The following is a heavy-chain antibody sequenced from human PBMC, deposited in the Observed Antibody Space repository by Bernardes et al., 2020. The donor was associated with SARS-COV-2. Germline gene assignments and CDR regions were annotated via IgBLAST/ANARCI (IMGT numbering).Heavy chain of an antibody. D-gene: IGHD2-2*01. CDR3: ARVGPSGQYQLQPLDL. CDR1: GFTFSSHC. Sequence: GGSLRLSCATSGFTFSSHCMQWVRRAPGKGLVWLSHINTDGREAAYADSVKGRFTISRDNAESTLYLQMYSLRAEDTAVYYCARVGPSGQYQLQPLDLWGQGTLVTVSS. CDR2: INTDGREA. V-gene: IGHV3-74*01. J-gene: IGHJ5*02.